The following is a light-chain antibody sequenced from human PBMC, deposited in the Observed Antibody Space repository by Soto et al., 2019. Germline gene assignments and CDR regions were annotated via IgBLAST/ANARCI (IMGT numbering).Light chain of an antibody. V-gene: IGKV1-27*01. Sequence: IQMTQSPSSLSASVGDRVTITCRASQDIIYYLAWYQQKPGKVPWVLISAASTLESAVPSRFGGSGSGKEFTLTIDSLQPEDVATYLCLEYDSAPPVTFGPGTKVDVK. J-gene: IGKJ3*01. CDR3: LEYDSAPPVT. CDR1: QDIIYY. CDR2: AAS.